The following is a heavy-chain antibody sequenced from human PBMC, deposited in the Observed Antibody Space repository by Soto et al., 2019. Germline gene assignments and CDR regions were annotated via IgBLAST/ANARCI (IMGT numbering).Heavy chain of an antibody. CDR2: IYYSGST. CDR1: GGSISSYY. D-gene: IGHD3-22*01. CDR3: AREGLYYYDSSGYYGYFDY. J-gene: IGHJ4*02. Sequence: PSETLSLTCTVSGGSISSYYWSWIRQPPGKGLEWIGYIYYSGSTNYNPSLKSRVTISVDTSKNQFSLKLSSVTAADTAVYYCAREGLYYYDSSGYYGYFDYWGPGTLVTVSS. V-gene: IGHV4-59*01.